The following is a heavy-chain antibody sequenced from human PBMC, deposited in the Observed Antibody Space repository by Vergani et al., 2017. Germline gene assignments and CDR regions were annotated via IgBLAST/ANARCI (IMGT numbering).Heavy chain of an antibody. Sequence: QVQLQESGPGLVKPSQTLSLTCTVSGGSISSYYWSWIRQPPGKGLEWIGYIYYSGSTHNNPSLKSRVTISVDTSKNQFSLKLISVTAADTAVYYCARGGSGWYMRWGQGTLVTVSS. CDR3: ARGGSGWYMR. CDR1: GGSISSYY. J-gene: IGHJ4*02. V-gene: IGHV4-59*01. D-gene: IGHD6-19*01. CDR2: IYYSGST.